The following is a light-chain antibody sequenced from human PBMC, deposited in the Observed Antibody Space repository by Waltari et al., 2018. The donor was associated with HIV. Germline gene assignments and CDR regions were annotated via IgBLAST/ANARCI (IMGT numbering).Light chain of an antibody. CDR3: LLSYHGVRF. CDR2: GSE. V-gene: IGLV7-46*01. J-gene: IGLJ2*01. CDR1: SGSVARSHF. Sequence: VVTQEPSLTVSPGGTVSLSCASFSGSVARSHFPYWFQLKPGQAPRALIYGSEKGHPLTPGRFSGSLDGGRSILTLSGALEEDESEYFCLLSYHGVRFFGGGTRLTV.